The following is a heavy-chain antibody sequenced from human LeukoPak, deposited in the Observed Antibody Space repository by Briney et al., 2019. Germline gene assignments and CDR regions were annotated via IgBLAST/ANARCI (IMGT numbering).Heavy chain of an antibody. D-gene: IGHD3-22*01. J-gene: IGHJ4*02. CDR3: ARDHINYYDSSGYYYGGY. CDR2: INPSGGST. CDR1: GYTFTSYY. V-gene: IGHV1-46*01. Sequence: ASVKVSCKASGYTFTSYYMHWVRQAPGQGLEWMGIINPSGGSTSYAQKFQGRVTMTRDTSTSTVYMELSSLRSEDTAVYYCARDHINYYDSSGYYYGGYWGQGTLVTVSS.